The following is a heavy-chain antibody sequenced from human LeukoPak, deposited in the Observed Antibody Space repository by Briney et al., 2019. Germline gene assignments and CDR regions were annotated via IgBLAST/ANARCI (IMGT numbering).Heavy chain of an antibody. CDR2: IYYSGST. CDR1: GGSISSYY. D-gene: IGHD1-26*01. Sequence: SETLSLTCTVSGGSISSYYWSWIRQPPGKGLEWIGYIYYSGSTNYNPSLKSRVTISVDTSKNQFSLKPSSVTAADTAVYYCARDSSGSYYNWGQGTLVTVSS. V-gene: IGHV4-59*01. CDR3: ARDSSGSYYN. J-gene: IGHJ4*02.